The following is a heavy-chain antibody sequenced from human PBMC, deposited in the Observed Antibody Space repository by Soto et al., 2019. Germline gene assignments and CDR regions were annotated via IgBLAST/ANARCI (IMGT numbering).Heavy chain of an antibody. CDR1: GFTFSNYW. J-gene: IGHJ4*02. V-gene: IGHV3-74*01. Sequence: GGSLRLSCAASGFTFSNYWMHWVRQIPGQGLLWVSHIDSDGSSTSYADSVKGRFTISRDNAKNTLYLQINSLKTEDTAVYYCTTGVAAAVYYFDYWGQGTLVTVSS. CDR2: IDSDGSST. CDR3: TTGVAAAVYYFDY. D-gene: IGHD6-13*01.